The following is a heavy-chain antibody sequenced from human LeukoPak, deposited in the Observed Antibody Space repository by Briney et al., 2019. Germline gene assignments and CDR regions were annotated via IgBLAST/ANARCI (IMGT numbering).Heavy chain of an antibody. CDR2: IYPGDSDT. D-gene: IGHD3-16*02. V-gene: IGHV5-51*07. CDR1: GYSFTSYW. J-gene: IGHJ4*02. Sequence: GESLKISCKGSGYSFTSYWIGWVHQMPGKGLEWMGIIYPGDSDTRYSPSFQGQVTISADKSISTAYLQWSSLKASDTAMYYCARTSYDYVWGSYRSNFDYWGQGTLVTVSS. CDR3: ARTSYDYVWGSYRSNFDY.